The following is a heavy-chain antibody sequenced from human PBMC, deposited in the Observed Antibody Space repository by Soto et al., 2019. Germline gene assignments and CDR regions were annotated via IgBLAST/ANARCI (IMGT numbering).Heavy chain of an antibody. Sequence: QVQLVESGGGVVQPGRSLRLSCAASGFTFSSYAMHWVRQAPGKGLEWVAVISYDGSNKYYADSVKGRFTISRDNSKNTLYLQMTSLRAEDTAVYYCARDLLGATSGWFDPWGQGTLVTVSS. J-gene: IGHJ5*02. V-gene: IGHV3-30-3*01. CDR3: ARDLLGATSGWFDP. CDR1: GFTFSSYA. D-gene: IGHD1-26*01. CDR2: ISYDGSNK.